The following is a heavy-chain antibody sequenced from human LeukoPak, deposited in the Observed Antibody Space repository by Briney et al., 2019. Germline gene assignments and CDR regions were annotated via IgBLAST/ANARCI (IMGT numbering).Heavy chain of an antibody. V-gene: IGHV4-59*01. D-gene: IGHD2-2*01. CDR2: IYYSGST. CDR3: ARATPSYCSSTSCYYCYYGMDV. Sequence: PTETLSLTCTVSGGSISSYYWSWIRQPPGKGLEWIGYIYYSGSTNYNPSLKSRVTISVDTSKNQFSLKLSSVTAADTAVYYCARATPSYCSSTSCYYCYYGMDVWGKGTTVTVSS. CDR1: GGSISSYY. J-gene: IGHJ6*04.